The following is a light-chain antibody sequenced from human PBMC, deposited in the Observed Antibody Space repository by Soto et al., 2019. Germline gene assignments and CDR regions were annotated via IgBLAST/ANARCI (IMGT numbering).Light chain of an antibody. V-gene: IGKV1-39*01. CDR2: AAS. CDR1: QNIKTY. Sequence: DIQMTQSPSSLSASVGDRVTMTCRASQNIKTYLNWYQQEPGRAPKHLIFAASTLQSGVPSRFSGSGSGTNFTLTIRSLQREDFATYYCQQTYKTPTAFGQGTKVDI. J-gene: IGKJ1*01. CDR3: QQTYKTPTA.